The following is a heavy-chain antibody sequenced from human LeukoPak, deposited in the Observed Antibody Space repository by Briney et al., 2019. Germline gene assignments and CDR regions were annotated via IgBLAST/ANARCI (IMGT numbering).Heavy chain of an antibody. Sequence: ASVKVSCKVSGYIFTDYYMHWVQQAPGKGLEWVGLVDPEDGETIYAEKFQGRVTITADTSTDTAYMELSRLRSDDTAVYYCAVLMITFGGVIAQTLTLDYWGQGTLVTVSS. V-gene: IGHV1-69-2*01. D-gene: IGHD3-16*02. CDR2: VDPEDGET. CDR1: GYIFTDYY. CDR3: AVLMITFGGVIAQTLTLDY. J-gene: IGHJ4*02.